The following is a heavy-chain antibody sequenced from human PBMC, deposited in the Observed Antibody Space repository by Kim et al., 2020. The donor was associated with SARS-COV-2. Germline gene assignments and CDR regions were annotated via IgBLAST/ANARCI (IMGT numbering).Heavy chain of an antibody. V-gene: IGHV4-39*07. CDR2: T. CDR3: ARGPALDACDI. Sequence: TYHNPTLKGRVTISEDTSKKQLSLKLRSVTAADTAVYYCARGPALDACDIWGQGTMVTVSS. J-gene: IGHJ3*02.